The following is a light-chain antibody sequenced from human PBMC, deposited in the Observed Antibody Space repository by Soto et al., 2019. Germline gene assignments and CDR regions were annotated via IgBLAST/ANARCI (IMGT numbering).Light chain of an antibody. J-gene: IGKJ4*02. CDR1: QYISTY. V-gene: IGKV1-39*01. CDR3: QQSYTTPRT. Sequence: DIQQSQSPSSVTASVGDRVTITCRASQYISTYLNWYRQKSGKAPEVLIYSASTLQSGVPSRFSGRGSGTDFTLTIIGLQSEDFAPYYCQQSYTTPRTFGAGTKVDI. CDR2: SAS.